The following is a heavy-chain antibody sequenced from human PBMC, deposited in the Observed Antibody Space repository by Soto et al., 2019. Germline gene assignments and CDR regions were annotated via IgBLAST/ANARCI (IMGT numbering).Heavy chain of an antibody. CDR3: ARTKCSGGSCYSWSLDY. Sequence: SETLSLSCTVSGGSITTGGYYWSWIRQLPGKGLEWIGHRYYSESTYYNPSLKSRVSISLDTSKNQFSLKLSFVTAADTAMYYCARTKCSGGSCYSWSLDYWGQGTPVTVSS. CDR1: GGSITTGGYY. J-gene: IGHJ4*02. CDR2: RYYSEST. D-gene: IGHD2-15*01. V-gene: IGHV4-31*03.